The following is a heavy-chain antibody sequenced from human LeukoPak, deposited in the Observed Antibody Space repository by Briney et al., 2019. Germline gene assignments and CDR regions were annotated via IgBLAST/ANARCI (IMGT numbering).Heavy chain of an antibody. CDR3: ARDDHGYCSSTSCYSNYMDV. CDR1: GFTFSSYW. Sequence: GGSLRLSCAASGFTFSSYWMSWVRQAPGKGLEWVANIKQDGSEKYYVDSVKGRFTISRDNAKNSLYLQMNSLRAEDTAVYYCARDDHGYCSSTSCYSNYMDVWGKGTTVTVSS. D-gene: IGHD2-2*03. J-gene: IGHJ6*03. V-gene: IGHV3-7*01. CDR2: IKQDGSEK.